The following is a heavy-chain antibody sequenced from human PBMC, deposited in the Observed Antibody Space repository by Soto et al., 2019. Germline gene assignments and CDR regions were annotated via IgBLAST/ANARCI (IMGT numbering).Heavy chain of an antibody. V-gene: IGHV3-23*01. CDR1: GCTFSSYA. Sequence: TGGSLRLSCAASGCTFSSYAMSWVRQAPGKGLELVSAIIGSGGSTYYADSVKGRFTISRDNSKNTLYLQMNSLRAEDTAVYYCATGGFGDFGPWGQGTLVTVSS. CDR2: IIGSGGST. D-gene: IGHD2-21*01. J-gene: IGHJ5*02. CDR3: ATGGFGDFGP.